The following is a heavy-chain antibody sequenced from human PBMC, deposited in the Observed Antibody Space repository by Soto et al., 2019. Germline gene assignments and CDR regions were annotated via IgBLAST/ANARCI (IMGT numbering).Heavy chain of an antibody. V-gene: IGHV4-59*08. CDR3: ARHVLSTYYYYYMDV. J-gene: IGHJ6*03. CDR1: GGSISSYY. CDR2: IYYSGST. Sequence: SETLSLTCTVSGGSISSYYWSWIRQPPGKGLEWIGYIYYSGSTNYNPSLKSRVTISVDTSKNQFSLKLSSVTAADTAVYYWARHVLSTYYYYYMDVWGKGTTVTVSS.